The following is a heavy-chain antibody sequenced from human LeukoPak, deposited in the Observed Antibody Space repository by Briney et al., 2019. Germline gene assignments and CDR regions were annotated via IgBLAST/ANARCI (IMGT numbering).Heavy chain of an antibody. J-gene: IGHJ6*03. CDR3: AKGSGTTVINYYYYYMDV. V-gene: IGHV3-15*01. D-gene: IGHD4-17*01. CDR2: IKSKTDGGTT. CDR1: GFTFNNAW. Sequence: GGSLRLSCAASGFTFNNAWMSWVRQAPGKGLEWVGRIKSKTDGGTTDYAAPVKGRFTISRDDSKNTLYLQMNSLRAEDTAVYYCAKGSGTTVINYYYYYMDVWGKGTTVTISS.